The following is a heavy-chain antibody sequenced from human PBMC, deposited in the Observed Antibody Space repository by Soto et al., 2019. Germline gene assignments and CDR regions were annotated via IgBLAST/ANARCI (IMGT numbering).Heavy chain of an antibody. J-gene: IGHJ6*02. D-gene: IGHD1-1*01. Sequence: ASVKVSCKASGYTFTGYYMHWVRQAPGQGLEWMGWINPNSGGTNYAQKFQGRLTMTRDTSISTAYMELSRLRSDDTAVYYCARDVKELDYYGLDVWGQGTTVTVSS. CDR1: GYTFTGYY. V-gene: IGHV1-2*02. CDR2: INPNSGGT. CDR3: ARDVKELDYYGLDV.